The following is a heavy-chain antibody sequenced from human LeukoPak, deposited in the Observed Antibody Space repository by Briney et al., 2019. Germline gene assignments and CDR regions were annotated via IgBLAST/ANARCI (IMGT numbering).Heavy chain of an antibody. D-gene: IGHD3-16*01. V-gene: IGHV3-53*01. J-gene: IGHJ4*02. CDR1: GFTVSSNY. CDR2: IYSGGST. Sequence: GGSLRLSCAASGFTVSSNYMSWVRQAPGKGLEWVSVIYSGGSTYYADSVKGRFTISRDNSKNTLYLQMNSLRAEDTAVYYCAARGGPTKYYSDYWGQGTLVTVSS. CDR3: AARGGPTKYYSDY.